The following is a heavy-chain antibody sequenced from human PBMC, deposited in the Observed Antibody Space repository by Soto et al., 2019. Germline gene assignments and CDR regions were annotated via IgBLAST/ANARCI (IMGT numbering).Heavy chain of an antibody. D-gene: IGHD3-22*01. V-gene: IGHV4-30-2*01. CDR1: GGSISCGGYS. CDR2: IYHSGST. CDR3: ARVPTMTYTPDAFDI. Sequence: SETLSLTCAVSGGSISCGGYSWSWIRQPPGKGLEWIGYIYHSGSTYYNPSLKSRVTISVDRSKNQFSLKLSSVTAADTAVYYCARVPTMTYTPDAFDIWGQGTMVTVSS. J-gene: IGHJ3*02.